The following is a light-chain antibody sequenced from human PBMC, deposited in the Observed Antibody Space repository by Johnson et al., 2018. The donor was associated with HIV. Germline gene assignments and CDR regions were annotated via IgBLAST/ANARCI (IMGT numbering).Light chain of an antibody. CDR1: RSSTGRNY. V-gene: IGLV1-51*02. CDR2: ENN. CDR3: GTWDSSLSAYV. Sequence: QAVLTQPPSVSAAPGQKVTIYCSGSRSSTGRNYASWYQQLPGTAPKLLIYENNKRPSGIPDRFSGSKSGTSATLGITGLQTGDEADYYCGTWDSSLSAYVFGTRTRGTVL. J-gene: IGLJ1*01.